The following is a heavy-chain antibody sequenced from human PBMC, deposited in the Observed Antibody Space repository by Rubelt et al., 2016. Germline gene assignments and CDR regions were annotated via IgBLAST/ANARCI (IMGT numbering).Heavy chain of an antibody. CDR3: ARGIHQPPYYYDSSDLVTDYYYGMDV. V-gene: IGHV1-69*14. CDR2: IIPIFGTA. CDR1: GGTFSSYA. D-gene: IGHD3-22*01. J-gene: IGHJ6*02. Sequence: QVQLVQSGAEVKKPGSSVKVSCKASGGTFSSYAISWVRQAPGQGLEWMGRIIPIFGTANYAQKFQGRVTITADKSTSTAYMELSSLRSEDTAVYYCARGIHQPPYYYDSSDLVTDYYYGMDVWGQGTTVTVSS.